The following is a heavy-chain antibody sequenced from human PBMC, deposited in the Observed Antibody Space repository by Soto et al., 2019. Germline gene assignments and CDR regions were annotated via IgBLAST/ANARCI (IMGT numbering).Heavy chain of an antibody. D-gene: IGHD3-10*01. CDR1: GFTFSSYG. V-gene: IGHV3-30*18. CDR2: ISYDGSNK. Sequence: QVQLVESGGGVVQPGRSLRLSCAASGFTFSSYGMHWVRQAPGKGLEWVAVISYDGSNKYYADSVKGRFTISRDNSKNTLYLQMNSLRAEATAVYYCAKGWCGERDYWGQGTLVTVSS. J-gene: IGHJ4*02. CDR3: AKGWCGERDY.